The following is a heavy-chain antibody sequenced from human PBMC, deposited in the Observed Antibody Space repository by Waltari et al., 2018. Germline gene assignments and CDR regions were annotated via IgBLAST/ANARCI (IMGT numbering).Heavy chain of an antibody. CDR2: INPSGGST. CDR3: ARGVRDCTGGVCQINWFDP. Sequence: QVQLVQSGAEVKKPGASVKVSCKASGYTFTSYYMHWVRQAPGQGLEWMGIINPSGGSTSYAQKFQGRVTMTMDTSTSTVYMELSSLRSEDTAVYYCARGVRDCTGGVCQINWFDPWGQGTLVTVSS. J-gene: IGHJ5*02. D-gene: IGHD2-8*02. CDR1: GYTFTSYY. V-gene: IGHV1-46*01.